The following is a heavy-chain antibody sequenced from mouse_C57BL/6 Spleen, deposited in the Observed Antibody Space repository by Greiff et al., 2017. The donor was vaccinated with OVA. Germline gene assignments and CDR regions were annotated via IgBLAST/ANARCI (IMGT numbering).Heavy chain of an antibody. Sequence: QVQLQQSGPELVKPGASVKISCKASGYAFSSSWMNWVKQRPGKGLEWIGRIYPGDGDTNYNGKFKGKATLTADKSSSTAYMQLSSLTSEDSAVYFCARSGIYDGYPYYFDYWGQGTTLTVSS. J-gene: IGHJ2*01. CDR3: ARSGIYDGYPYYFDY. V-gene: IGHV1-82*01. D-gene: IGHD2-3*01. CDR2: IYPGDGDT. CDR1: GYAFSSSW.